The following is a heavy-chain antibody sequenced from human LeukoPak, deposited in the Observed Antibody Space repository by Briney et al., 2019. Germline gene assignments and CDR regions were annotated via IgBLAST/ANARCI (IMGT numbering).Heavy chain of an antibody. CDR3: AKTSSVVAVAGTGFDY. J-gene: IGHJ4*02. CDR1: GFTFSSYA. Sequence: GGSLRLSCAASGFTFSSYAMSWVRQAPGKGLEWVSAISGSGGSTYYADTVKGRFTNSRENSKNTLYLQMNSLRAEDTAVYYCAKTSSVVAVAGTGFDYWGQGTLVTVPS. V-gene: IGHV3-23*01. D-gene: IGHD6-19*01. CDR2: ISGSGGST.